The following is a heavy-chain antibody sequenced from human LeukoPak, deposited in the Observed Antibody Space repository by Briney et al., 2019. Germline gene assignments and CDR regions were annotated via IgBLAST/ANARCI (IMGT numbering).Heavy chain of an antibody. D-gene: IGHD3-10*01. Sequence: GGSLRLSCGASGFTFSRYGMHWVRQAPGKGLEWVAFIRYDGSNKYYADSAKGRFTISRDNSKNTLYLQMNSLRAEDTAVYYCAKDSTAPITMVRGRWYFDYWGQGTLVTVSS. CDR1: GFTFSRYG. V-gene: IGHV3-30*02. J-gene: IGHJ4*02. CDR3: AKDSTAPITMVRGRWYFDY. CDR2: IRYDGSNK.